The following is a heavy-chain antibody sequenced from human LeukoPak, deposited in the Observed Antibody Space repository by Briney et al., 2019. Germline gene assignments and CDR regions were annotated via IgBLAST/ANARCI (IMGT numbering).Heavy chain of an antibody. V-gene: IGHV3-7*01. CDR2: IKQDGSEK. J-gene: IGHJ4*02. Sequence: GGSLRLSCAAPGLSLSAYRMSWVRQPPGKGLEWVANIKQDGSEKYYVDSVKGRFTISRDNAKNTLYLQMNSLRAEDTAVYYCGRRPREIAVADYWGQGTLVTVSS. CDR3: GRRPREIAVADY. D-gene: IGHD2-21*01. CDR1: GLSLSAYR.